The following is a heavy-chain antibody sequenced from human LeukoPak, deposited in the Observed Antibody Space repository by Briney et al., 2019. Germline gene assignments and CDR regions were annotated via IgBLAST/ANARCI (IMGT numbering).Heavy chain of an antibody. Sequence: GGSLRLSCGASGFTFSVYGMHWVRQAPGKGLEWVAVIWSDGSNEYFADSVKGRFTISRDNSKNTLYLQMNSLRAEDTAVYYCARASGPFDFWGQGTLVTVSS. CDR3: ARASGPFDF. CDR2: IWSDGSNE. CDR1: GFTFSVYG. J-gene: IGHJ4*02. V-gene: IGHV3-33*01. D-gene: IGHD3-10*01.